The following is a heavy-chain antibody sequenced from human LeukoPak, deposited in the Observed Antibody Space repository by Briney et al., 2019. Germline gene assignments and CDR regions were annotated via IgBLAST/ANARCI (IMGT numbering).Heavy chain of an antibody. D-gene: IGHD6-19*01. V-gene: IGHV4-59*02. J-gene: IGHJ3*02. CDR2: IYYSGST. CDR1: GGSVSSYY. CDR3: AREGAVAAVGAFDI. Sequence: SETLSLTCTVSGGSVSSYYWSWIRQPPGKGLEWIGYIYYSGSTNYNPSLKSRVTISVDTSKNQFSLKLSSVTAADTAVYYCAREGAVAAVGAFDIWGQGIMVTVSS.